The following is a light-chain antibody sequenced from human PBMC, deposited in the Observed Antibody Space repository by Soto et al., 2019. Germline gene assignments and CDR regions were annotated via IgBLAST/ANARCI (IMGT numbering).Light chain of an antibody. Sequence: EIVMTQSPATLSVSPGERATLSCRASQSVSSNLAWYQQKPGQAPRLLIYGASTRVTGIPARFSGSGSGTEFTLTISSLQSEDFAVYYCQQYNNWSWTFGQGTKVEIK. CDR3: QQYNNWSWT. J-gene: IGKJ1*01. CDR1: QSVSSN. V-gene: IGKV3-15*01. CDR2: GAS.